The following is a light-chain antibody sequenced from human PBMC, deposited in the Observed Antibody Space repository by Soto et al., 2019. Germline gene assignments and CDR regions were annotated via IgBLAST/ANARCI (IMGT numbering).Light chain of an antibody. CDR1: SSDVGGYNY. CDR2: DVS. V-gene: IGLV2-11*01. CDR3: CSYAGSYTYVV. J-gene: IGLJ2*01. Sequence: QSVLTQPRSVSGSPGQSVTISCTGTSSDVGGYNYVSWYQQHPGKAPKLMIYDVSKRPSGVPDRFSGSKSGNTASLTISGLQAEDEADYDCCSYAGSYTYVVFGGGTKVTVL.